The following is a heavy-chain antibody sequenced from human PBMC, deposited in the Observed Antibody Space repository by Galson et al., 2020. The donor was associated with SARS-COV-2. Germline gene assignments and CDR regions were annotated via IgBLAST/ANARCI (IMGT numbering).Heavy chain of an antibody. Sequence: ASVKVSCKASGYTFTSYGISWVRQAPGQGLEWMGWIRAYNGNTTYAQKPQGRVTMTTDTSTSTAYMELRSLRSDDTAVYYCARERGELRWFGELFTRVGYYYGMDVWGQGTTVTVSS. J-gene: IGHJ6*02. D-gene: IGHD3-10*01. CDR2: IRAYNGNT. V-gene: IGHV1-18*01. CDR3: ARERGELRWFGELFTRVGYYYGMDV. CDR1: GYTFTSYG.